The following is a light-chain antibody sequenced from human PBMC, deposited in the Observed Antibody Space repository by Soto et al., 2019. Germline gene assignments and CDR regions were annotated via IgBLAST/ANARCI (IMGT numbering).Light chain of an antibody. CDR3: LQDYNYPRT. J-gene: IGKJ2*01. V-gene: IGKV1-6*01. CDR2: AAS. Sequence: AIQMTQSPSSLSASVGDRVTITCRASQGIGNDLGWYQQKPGRAPKLLIYAASSLQSGVPSRFSGSGSGTDFTLTINSLQPEDFATYYCLQDYNYPRTFGQGNKL. CDR1: QGIGND.